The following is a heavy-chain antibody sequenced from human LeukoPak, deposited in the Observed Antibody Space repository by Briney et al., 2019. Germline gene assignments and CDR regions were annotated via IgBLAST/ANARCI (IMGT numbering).Heavy chain of an antibody. CDR2: IKHDGSER. CDR1: GFTSSSCW. J-gene: IGHJ4*02. V-gene: IGHV3-7*03. D-gene: IGHD6-19*01. Sequence: GLSLRLSCAASGFTSSSCWMSWVRQAPGKGLEWVANIKHDGSERNYMESVKGRFTISRDNAKNSLHLQMNNLRAEDTAVYYCAAGSGWSIEYWGQGTLVTVSS. CDR3: AAGSGWSIEY.